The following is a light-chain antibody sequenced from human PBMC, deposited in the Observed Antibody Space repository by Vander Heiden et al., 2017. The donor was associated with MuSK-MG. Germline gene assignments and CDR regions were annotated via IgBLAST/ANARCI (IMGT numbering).Light chain of an antibody. CDR3: QQYDNLPLT. V-gene: IGKV1-33*01. Sequence: DIQMTQSPSSLSASVGDRVTITCQASQDISNYLNWYQQKPGKAPKLLIYDASNLETGVPSRFSGSGSGTDFTVTISSLKPEDSATYYCQQYDNLPLTCGGGTKVEIK. CDR2: DAS. J-gene: IGKJ4*01. CDR1: QDISNY.